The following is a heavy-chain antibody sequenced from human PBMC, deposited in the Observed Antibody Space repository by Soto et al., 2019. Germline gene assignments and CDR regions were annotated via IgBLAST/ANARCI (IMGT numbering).Heavy chain of an antibody. CDR1: GYTFTSYG. CDR2: IRAYNGNT. CDR3: ARDLPTMDV. V-gene: IGHV1-18*01. Sequence: QVQLVQSGAEVKKPGASVKVSCKASGYTFTSYGISWVRQAPGQGLEWTGWIRAYNGNTNYAQKLQGRVTMTTDTSPSTSYMELRRLRSDDTAVYYCARDLPTMDVWGQGTTVTVSS. J-gene: IGHJ6*02.